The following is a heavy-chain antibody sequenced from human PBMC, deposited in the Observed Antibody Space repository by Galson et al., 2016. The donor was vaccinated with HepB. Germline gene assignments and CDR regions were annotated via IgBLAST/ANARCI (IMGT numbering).Heavy chain of an antibody. CDR2: ISYSGST. CDR1: GDSISSTSYY. V-gene: IGHV4-39*01. D-gene: IGHD1-1*01. J-gene: IGHJ4*02. CDR3: ARRYNWNDTLFDY. Sequence: ETLSLTCTVSGDSISSTSYYWGWIRQPPGKGLEWIGSISYSGSTYSNPSLKSRVTISANTSKKQFSLKLSSVTAADTAVYYCARRYNWNDTLFDYWGQGTLVTVSS.